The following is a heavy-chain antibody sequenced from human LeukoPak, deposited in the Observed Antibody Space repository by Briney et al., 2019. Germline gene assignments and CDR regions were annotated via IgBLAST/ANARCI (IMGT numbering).Heavy chain of an antibody. V-gene: IGHV1-18*01. CDR3: AREDNDDYYYYGMDV. CDR1: GYTFSDYTFTNYG. D-gene: IGHD1-1*01. Sequence: ASVKVSCKASGYTFSDYTFTNYGISWVRQAPGQGLEWRGWISTYKSHTNYAQKFQGRVTMITDTSTNTAYMELRSLRSDDTAVYYCAREDNDDYYYYGMDVWGQGTAVTVSS. J-gene: IGHJ6*02. CDR2: ISTYKSHT.